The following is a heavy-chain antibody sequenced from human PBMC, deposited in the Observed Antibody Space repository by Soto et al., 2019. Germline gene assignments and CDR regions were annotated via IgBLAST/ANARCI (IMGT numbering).Heavy chain of an antibody. CDR2: ISGSGGST. J-gene: IGHJ4*02. Sequence: EVQLLESGGGLVQPGGSLRLSCAASGFTFSSYAMSWVRQAPGQGLEWVSAISGSGGSTYYAVSVKGRFTSSRDKAKNTRDLETNSRRAEDTAVDDCAKGGDSSSSNPNDYWVQETLVTVSS. D-gene: IGHD6-6*01. CDR1: GFTFSSYA. V-gene: IGHV3-23*01. CDR3: AKGGDSSSSNPNDY.